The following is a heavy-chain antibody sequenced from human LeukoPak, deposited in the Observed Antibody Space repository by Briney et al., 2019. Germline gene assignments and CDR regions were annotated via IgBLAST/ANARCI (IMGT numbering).Heavy chain of an antibody. CDR1: GGSFSGYY. CDR2: INHSGST. J-gene: IGHJ6*02. D-gene: IGHD6-19*01. Sequence: SETLSLTCAVYGGSFSGYYWSWIRQPPGKGLEWIGEINHSGSTNYNPSLKSRVTISVDTSKNQFSLKLSSVTAADTAVYYCARVTLPEPSSGWYVPTYYYYYGMDVWGQGTTDTVSS. CDR3: ARVTLPEPSSGWYVPTYYYYYGMDV. V-gene: IGHV4-34*01.